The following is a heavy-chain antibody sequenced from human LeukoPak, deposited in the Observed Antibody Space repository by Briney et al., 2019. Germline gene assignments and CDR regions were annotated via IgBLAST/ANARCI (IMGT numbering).Heavy chain of an antibody. CDR2: ISGSGGST. D-gene: IGHD2-2*01. Sequence: GGSLRLSCAASGFTFSSYAMSWVRQAPGKGLEWVSAISGSGGSTYYADSVKGRFTISRDNSKNTLYLQMNSLRAEDTAVYYCARYDPLVVVPAPGYFDYWGQGTLVTVSS. V-gene: IGHV3-23*01. CDR3: ARYDPLVVVPAPGYFDY. CDR1: GFTFSSYA. J-gene: IGHJ4*02.